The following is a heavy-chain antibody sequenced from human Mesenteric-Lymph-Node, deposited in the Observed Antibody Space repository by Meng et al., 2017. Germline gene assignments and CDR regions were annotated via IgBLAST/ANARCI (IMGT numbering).Heavy chain of an antibody. CDR3: VISSHN. V-gene: IGHV4-30-2*01. CDR2: IYYRGST. J-gene: IGHJ4*02. Sequence: QLQLQESGSGLVKPSPTLSLTCTVSGGSINSGDYYWSWIRQPPGKGLEWIGSIYYRGSTNYNPSLKSRISMSVDMSKNQFSLKVNSVTAADTAIYYCVISSHNWGQGTLVTVSS. D-gene: IGHD3-3*02. CDR1: GGSINSGDYY.